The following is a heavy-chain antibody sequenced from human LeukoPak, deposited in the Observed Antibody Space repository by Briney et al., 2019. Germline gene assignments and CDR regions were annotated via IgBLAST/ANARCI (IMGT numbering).Heavy chain of an antibody. J-gene: IGHJ5*02. CDR1: GFTFSTYS. CDR2: ISSSSSYI. V-gene: IGHV3-21*01. Sequence: PGGSLRLSCVASGFTFSTYSMNWVRQAPGKGLEWVSSISSSSSYIYYADSVKGRFTISRDNAKNSLYLQMNSLRAEDTAVYYCARDGGYCSGGSCNNWFDPWGLGTLVTVSS. CDR3: ARDGGYCSGGSCNNWFDP. D-gene: IGHD2-15*01.